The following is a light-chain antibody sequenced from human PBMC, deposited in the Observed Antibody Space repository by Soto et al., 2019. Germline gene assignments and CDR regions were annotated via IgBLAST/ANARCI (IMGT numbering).Light chain of an antibody. Sequence: EIVMTQSPATLSVSPGERATLSCRASQSVSRNLAWYQQKPGQAPRLLIYGASRRDTGFPARFSGSGSGTDFTLTISRREPEYVAVCYCQQEGRSGTVGQETK. V-gene: IGKV3-20*01. CDR2: GAS. CDR1: QSVSRN. CDR3: QQEGRSGT. J-gene: IGKJ1*01.